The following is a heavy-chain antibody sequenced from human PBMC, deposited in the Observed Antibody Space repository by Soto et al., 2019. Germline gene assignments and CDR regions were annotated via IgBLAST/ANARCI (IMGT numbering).Heavy chain of an antibody. V-gene: IGHV3-23*01. D-gene: IGHD1-26*01. CDR1: GLTYSGHA. CDR3: VTGSSGAAWEGR. CDR2: ISESGATT. J-gene: IGHJ4*02. Sequence: EMQVLDSGGGLVQPGGSLRLSCVVSGLTYSGHAMTWVRQSPGKGLEWVSTISESGATTFYAGSVKGRFTISRDNSRNTLFLQMNSLRADDTAVYYCVTGSSGAAWEGRWGQGTLVTVSS.